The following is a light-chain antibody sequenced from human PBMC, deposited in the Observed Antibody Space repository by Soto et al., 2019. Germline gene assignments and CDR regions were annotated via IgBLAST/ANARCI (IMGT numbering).Light chain of an antibody. CDR2: DAS. CDR3: QQFDNLPLT. Sequence: DIQMTQSLSSLAASVGDRVTITCQANQDINNSLNWYQQRPGEAPKLLIYDASILEAGVPSRFSGSGFGTTCTLTISSLQPEDCATYYCQQFDNLPLTFGGGTKVELK. CDR1: QDINNS. J-gene: IGKJ4*01. V-gene: IGKV1-33*01.